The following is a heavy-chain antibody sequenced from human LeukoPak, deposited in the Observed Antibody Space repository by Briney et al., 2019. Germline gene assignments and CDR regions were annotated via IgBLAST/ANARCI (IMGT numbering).Heavy chain of an antibody. Sequence: GGSLRLSCAASGFTFDDYTMHWVRQAPGKGLEWVSVITSSGGSTYYADSVKGRFTISRDNSKNTLYLEMNSLRAEDTAVYYCARVHNWGSEYYFDYWGQGTLVTVSS. D-gene: IGHD7-27*01. V-gene: IGHV3-23*01. CDR1: GFTFDDYT. J-gene: IGHJ4*02. CDR3: ARVHNWGSEYYFDY. CDR2: ITSSGGST.